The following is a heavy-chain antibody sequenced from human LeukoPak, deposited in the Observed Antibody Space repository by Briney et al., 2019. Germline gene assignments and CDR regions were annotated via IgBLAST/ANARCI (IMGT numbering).Heavy chain of an antibody. CDR1: GFTFRNYA. CDR3: ARRYLNWGNAFDI. CDR2: IKQDGSEK. V-gene: IGHV3-7*01. J-gene: IGHJ3*02. D-gene: IGHD7-27*01. Sequence: GGSLRLSCAASGFTFRNYAMTWVRQAPGKGLEWVANIKQDGSEKYYVDSVKGRFTISRDNAKNSLYLQMNSLRAEDTAVYYCARRYLNWGNAFDIWGQGTMVTVSS.